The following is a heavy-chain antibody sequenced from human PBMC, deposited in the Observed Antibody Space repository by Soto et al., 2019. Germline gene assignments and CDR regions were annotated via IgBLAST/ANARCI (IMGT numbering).Heavy chain of an antibody. Sequence: PGGSLRLSCAASGFTFSSYAMSWVRQAPGKGLEWVSAISGSGGSTYYADSVKGRFTISRDNSKNTLYLQMNSLRAEDTAVYYCAKDSDYYDSSGYPRSDYWGQGTLVTVSS. J-gene: IGHJ4*02. D-gene: IGHD3-22*01. CDR2: ISGSGGST. CDR3: AKDSDYYDSSGYPRSDY. CDR1: GFTFSSYA. V-gene: IGHV3-23*01.